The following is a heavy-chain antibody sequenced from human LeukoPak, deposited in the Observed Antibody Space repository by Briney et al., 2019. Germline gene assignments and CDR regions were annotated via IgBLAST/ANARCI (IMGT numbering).Heavy chain of an antibody. CDR3: AKDSRRNYYDSSGYPTLEFDY. CDR2: ISGSGAST. D-gene: IGHD3-22*01. CDR1: GFTFSSYA. V-gene: IGHV3-23*01. Sequence: WGSLRLSCAASGFTFSSYAMSRVRQGPGKGLEWVSAISGSGASTYYADSVKGRLTISRDNSKDTLSLQMSSLRAEDTAVYYCAKDSRRNYYDSSGYPTLEFDYWGQGTLVTVSS. J-gene: IGHJ4*02.